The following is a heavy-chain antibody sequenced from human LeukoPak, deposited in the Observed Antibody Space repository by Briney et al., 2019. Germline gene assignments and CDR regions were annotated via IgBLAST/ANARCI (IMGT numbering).Heavy chain of an antibody. CDR1: GFTFSSYS. V-gene: IGHV3-48*04. CDR3: ARDRQRETYYMDV. Sequence: GGSLRLSCAASGFTFSSYSMNWVRQAPGKGLEWVSYISSSSSTIYYADSVKGRFTISRDNAKNSLYLQMNSLKAEDTAVYYCARDRQRETYYMDVWGKGTTVTVSS. CDR2: ISSSSSTI. J-gene: IGHJ6*03. D-gene: IGHD6-6*01.